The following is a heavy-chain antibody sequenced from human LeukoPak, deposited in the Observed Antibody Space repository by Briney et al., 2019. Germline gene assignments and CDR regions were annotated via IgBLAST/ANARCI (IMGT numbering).Heavy chain of an antibody. V-gene: IGHV1-69*06. CDR3: ARVRYCSSPSCYAFDY. D-gene: IGHD2-2*01. CDR2: IIPIFGTA. CDR1: GGTFSSYA. Sequence: SVKVSCKASGGTFSSYAISWVRQTPGQGLEWMGGIIPIFGTANYAQKFQGRVTITADKSTSTAYMELSSLRSEDTAVYYYARVRYCSSPSCYAFDYWGQGTLGTVSS. J-gene: IGHJ4*02.